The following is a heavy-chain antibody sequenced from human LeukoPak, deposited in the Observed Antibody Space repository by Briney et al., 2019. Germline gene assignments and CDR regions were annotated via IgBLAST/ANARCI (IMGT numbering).Heavy chain of an antibody. CDR1: GGSISSSNW. V-gene: IGHV4-4*02. Sequence: SGTLSLTCAVSGGSISSSNWWSWVRQPPGKGLEWIGEIYHSGSTNYNPSLKSRVTISVDKSKNQFSLKLSSVTAADTAVYYCARDYYYGSGSYYNYFDYWGQGTLVTVSS. CDR3: ARDYYYGSGSYYNYFDY. CDR2: IYHSGST. D-gene: IGHD3-10*01. J-gene: IGHJ4*02.